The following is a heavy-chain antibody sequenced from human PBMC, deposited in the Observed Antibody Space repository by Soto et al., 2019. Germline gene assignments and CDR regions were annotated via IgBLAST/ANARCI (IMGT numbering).Heavy chain of an antibody. CDR2: IIPIVGTG. V-gene: IGHV1-69*01. Sequence: QVQLVQSGAEVRKPGSSVTVSCKASGGTFSNYAISWVRQAPGQGLEWMGGIIPIVGTGSYAQKFQGRVTSTAVEPTTTAYMELSSLRFEDTAVYYCARVFILVPTASTHYYYHMDVWGPGTTVTVSS. J-gene: IGHJ6*02. CDR3: ARVFILVPTASTHYYYHMDV. CDR1: GGTFSNYA. D-gene: IGHD2-2*01.